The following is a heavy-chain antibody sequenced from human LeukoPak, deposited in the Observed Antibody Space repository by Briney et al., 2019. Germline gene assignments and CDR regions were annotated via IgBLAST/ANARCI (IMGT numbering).Heavy chain of an antibody. J-gene: IGHJ6*02. V-gene: IGHV4-4*02. Sequence: PSETLSLTCAVSGGSISSSNWWSWVRQPPGKGLEWIGEINHSGSTNYNPSLKSRVTISVDTSKNQFSLKLSSVTAADTAVYYCARGRGSSWAIKYYYYGMDVWGQGTTVTVSS. D-gene: IGHD6-13*01. CDR1: GGSISSSNW. CDR3: ARGRGSSWAIKYYYYGMDV. CDR2: INHSGST.